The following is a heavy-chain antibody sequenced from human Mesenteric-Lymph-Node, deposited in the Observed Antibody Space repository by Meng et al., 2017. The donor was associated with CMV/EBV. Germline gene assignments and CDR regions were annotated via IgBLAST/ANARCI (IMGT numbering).Heavy chain of an antibody. CDR2: ISSSSSYI. D-gene: IGHD2-2*01. Sequence: GESLKISCAASGFTFSSYSMNWVRQAPGKGLEWVSSISSSSSYIYYAGSVKGRFTISRDNAKNSLYLQMNSLRAEDTAVYYCARENRVPAAIVVSHAFDIWGQGTMVTVSS. CDR3: ARENRVPAAIVVSHAFDI. J-gene: IGHJ3*02. CDR1: GFTFSSYS. V-gene: IGHV3-21*01.